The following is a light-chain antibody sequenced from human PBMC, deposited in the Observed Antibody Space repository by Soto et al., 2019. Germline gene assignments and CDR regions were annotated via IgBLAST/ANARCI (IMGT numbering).Light chain of an antibody. Sequence: EIVLTQSPGTLSLSPGERATLSCRASQSVSSDLAWYQQKFGQAPRLLIYGTSSRATGIPDRFSGNGSGTDFTLTISRLEPEDFAVYYCHQYESSPDTFGQGTKLEI. CDR2: GTS. CDR1: QSVSSD. CDR3: HQYESSPDT. V-gene: IGKV3-20*01. J-gene: IGKJ2*01.